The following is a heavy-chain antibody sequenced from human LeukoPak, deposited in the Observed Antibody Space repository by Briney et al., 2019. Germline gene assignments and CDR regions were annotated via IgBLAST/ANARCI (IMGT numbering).Heavy chain of an antibody. CDR2: IYYSGST. Sequence: SETLSLTCAVYGGSFSGYYWSWIRQHPGKGLEWIGYIYYSGSTYYNPSLKSRVTISVDTSKNQFSLKLSSVTAADTAVYYCARGLTTVTTYFDYWGQGTLVTVSS. V-gene: IGHV4-34*01. CDR3: ARGLTTVTTYFDY. D-gene: IGHD4-17*01. J-gene: IGHJ4*02. CDR1: GGSFSGYY.